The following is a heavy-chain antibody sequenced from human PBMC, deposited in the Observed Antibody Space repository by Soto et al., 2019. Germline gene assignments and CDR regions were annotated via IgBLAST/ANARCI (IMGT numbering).Heavy chain of an antibody. CDR3: ARWGTPIDY. D-gene: IGHD3-16*01. CDR1: GYTFTNFG. Sequence: QVQLVQSGAEVKKPGASVKVSCKASGYTFTNFGISWVRQAPGQGLEWMGWISAYNGNTNYAQNFQGRVTITPDTSTSTAYMELRSLRSQDTAVYYCARWGTPIDYWGQGTLVTVSS. J-gene: IGHJ4*02. V-gene: IGHV1-18*01. CDR2: ISAYNGNT.